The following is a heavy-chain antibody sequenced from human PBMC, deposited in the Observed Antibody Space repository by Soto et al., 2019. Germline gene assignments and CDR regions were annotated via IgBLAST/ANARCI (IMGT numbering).Heavy chain of an antibody. CDR1: GGSIRSSSYY. CDR3: ARHEGGSITTRKFNY. D-gene: IGHD3-3*01. CDR2: IYYSGST. Sequence: QLQLQESGPGLVKPSETLSLTCTVSGGSIRSSSYYWGWIRQPPGKGLEWIGSIYYSGSTFYNPSLKSGVTLSVDTFKNQFSLKVSSVTAADTAVYYCARHEGGSITTRKFNYWGQGTLVTVSS. J-gene: IGHJ4*02. V-gene: IGHV4-39*01.